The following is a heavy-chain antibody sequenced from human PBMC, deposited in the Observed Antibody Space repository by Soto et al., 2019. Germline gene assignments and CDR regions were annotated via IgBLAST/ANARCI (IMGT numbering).Heavy chain of an antibody. CDR1: RYSFAGYW. D-gene: IGHD3-22*01. V-gene: IGHV5-10-1*01. J-gene: IGHJ4*02. CDR2: IDPSDSQT. CDR3: ARQIYDSDTGPNFQYYFDS. Sequence: GASLKISSKGSRYSFAGYWITWVRQKPGKGLEWMGRIDPSDSQTYYSPSFRGHVTISATKSITTVFLQWSSLRASDTAMYYCARQIYDSDTGPNFQYYFDSWGQGTPVTVSS.